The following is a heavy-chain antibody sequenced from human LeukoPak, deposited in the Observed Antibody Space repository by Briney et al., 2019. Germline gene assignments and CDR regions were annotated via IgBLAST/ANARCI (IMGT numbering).Heavy chain of an antibody. CDR1: GYRFTDYW. J-gene: IGHJ4*02. Sequence: GKSPKISCKGSGYRFTDYWIAWVPQMAGKGVELMGILYPRNSETRYSPSFQGQVTISADKSISTGYLEWSSLKASDTAMYFYARDRYSGSDTKGFDYWGQGTLVTVSS. V-gene: IGHV5-51*01. CDR3: ARDRYSGSDTKGFDY. D-gene: IGHD5-12*01. CDR2: LYPRNSET.